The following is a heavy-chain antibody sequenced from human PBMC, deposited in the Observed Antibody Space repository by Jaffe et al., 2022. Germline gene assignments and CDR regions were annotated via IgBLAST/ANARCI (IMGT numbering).Heavy chain of an antibody. D-gene: IGHD2-15*01. V-gene: IGHV3-21*02. CDR3: ARDPWVAAHFMDH. Sequence: EVQLKESGGGLVKPGGSLRLSCAASGFSLSSFSMNWVRQAPGKGLEWVSSISSSTASIYYAESVKGRFTLSRDNAKNSIYLEMNSLRDEDTAMYYCARDPWVAAHFMDHWGQGTLVTVSA. J-gene: IGHJ4*02. CDR2: ISSSTASI. CDR1: GFSLSSFS.